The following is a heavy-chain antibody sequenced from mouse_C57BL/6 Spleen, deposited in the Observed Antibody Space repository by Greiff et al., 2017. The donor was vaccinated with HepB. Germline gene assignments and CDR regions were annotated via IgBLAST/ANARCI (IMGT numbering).Heavy chain of an antibody. CDR1: GFTFSDYG. Sequence: VQLKESGGGLVKPGGSLKLSCAASGFTFSDYGMHWVRQAPEKGLEWVAYISSGSSTIYYADTVKGRFTISRDNAKNTLFLQMTSLRSEDTAMYYCARPSYPGGQGTLVTVSA. J-gene: IGHJ3*01. D-gene: IGHD2-10*01. CDR3: ARPSYP. CDR2: ISSGSSTI. V-gene: IGHV5-17*01.